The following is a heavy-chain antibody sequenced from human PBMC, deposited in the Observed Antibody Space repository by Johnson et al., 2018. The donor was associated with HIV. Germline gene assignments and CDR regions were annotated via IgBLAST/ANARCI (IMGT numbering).Heavy chain of an antibody. CDR3: TTDYHVVFGGFDI. V-gene: IGHV3-15*01. D-gene: IGHD4-23*01. Sequence: EMQLVESGGGLVKPGGSLRLSCAASGLSFNNAWMSWVRQAPGKRPEWVGRIKAKPDGGTTDYAAPVKGRFSISRDDSKNMLYLQMNSLKTEDTAVYYCTTDYHVVFGGFDIWGQGTMVTVSS. CDR1: GLSFNNAW. J-gene: IGHJ3*02. CDR2: IKAKPDGGTT.